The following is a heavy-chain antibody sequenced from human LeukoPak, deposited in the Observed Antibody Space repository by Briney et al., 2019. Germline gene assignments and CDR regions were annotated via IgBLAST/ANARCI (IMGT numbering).Heavy chain of an antibody. CDR1: GFTFSSYA. D-gene: IGHD3-10*01. J-gene: IGHJ4*02. CDR2: ISGSGGST. V-gene: IGHV3-23*01. Sequence: GGSLRLSCAASGFTFSSYAMSWVRQAPGKGLEWVSAISGSGGSTYYADSVKGRFTISRDNSKNTLYLQVNSLRAEDTAVYYCAKDPRPDYYGSGYYFDYWGQGTLVTVSS. CDR3: AKDPRPDYYGSGYYFDY.